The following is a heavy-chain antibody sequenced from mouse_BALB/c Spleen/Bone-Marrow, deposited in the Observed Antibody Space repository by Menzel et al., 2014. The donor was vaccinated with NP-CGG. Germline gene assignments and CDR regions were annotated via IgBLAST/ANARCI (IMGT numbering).Heavy chain of an antibody. CDR3: ASPYYRYDGFAY. V-gene: IGHV1-14*01. CDR1: GYTFTSYV. D-gene: IGHD2-14*01. J-gene: IGHJ3*01. Sequence: EVQLVESGPEPVKPGASVKMSCKASGYTFTSYVMHWVKQKPGQGLEWIGYINPYNDGTKYNEKFKGKATLTSDKSSSAAFMELSSLTSEDSAVYYFASPYYRYDGFAYWGQGTLVTVSA. CDR2: INPYNDGT.